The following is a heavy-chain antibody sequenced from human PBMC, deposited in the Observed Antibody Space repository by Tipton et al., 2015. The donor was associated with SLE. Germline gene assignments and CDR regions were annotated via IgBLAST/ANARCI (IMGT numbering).Heavy chain of an antibody. CDR2: IYASGAT. J-gene: IGHJ5*02. D-gene: IGHD5-18*01. CDR3: ARNTALLTGWFDP. CDR1: GGSISSHY. V-gene: IGHV4-39*07. Sequence: TLSLTCTVSGGSISSHYWGWIRQPPGKGLEWIGTGSIYASGATYSNPSLKGRVTVSVDTSQNQFSLRLSSVTAADTAVYYCARNTALLTGWFDPWGQGTLVTVSS.